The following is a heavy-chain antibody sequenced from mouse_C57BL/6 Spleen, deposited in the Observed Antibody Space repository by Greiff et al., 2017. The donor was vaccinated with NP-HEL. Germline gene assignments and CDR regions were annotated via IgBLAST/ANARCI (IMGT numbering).Heavy chain of an antibody. CDR2: INPSNGGT. D-gene: IGHD1-1*01. J-gene: IGHJ1*03. CDR3: ARGRANYYGSSYLWYFDV. CDR1: GYTFTSYW. V-gene: IGHV1-53*01. Sequence: QVQLQQPGTELVKPGASVKLSFKASGYTFTSYWMHWVKQRPGQGLEWIGNINPSNGGTNYNEKFKSKATLTVDKSSSTAYMQLSSLTSEDSAVYYCARGRANYYGSSYLWYFDVWGTGTTVTVSS.